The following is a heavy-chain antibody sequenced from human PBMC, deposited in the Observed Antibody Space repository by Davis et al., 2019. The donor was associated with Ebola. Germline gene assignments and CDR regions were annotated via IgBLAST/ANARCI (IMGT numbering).Heavy chain of an antibody. CDR2: FYDSETT. CDR3: ARGPEASSFDF. D-gene: IGHD1-14*01. J-gene: IGHJ4*02. V-gene: IGHV4-59*08. CDR1: GGSISSYH. Sequence: SETLSLTYTVSGGSISSYHWTWIRQPPGKGLDWIGYFYDSETTNYNPSLKSRVTISVDTSKNQFSLKLSSVTAADTAVYYCARGPEASSFDFWGQGTLVTVSA.